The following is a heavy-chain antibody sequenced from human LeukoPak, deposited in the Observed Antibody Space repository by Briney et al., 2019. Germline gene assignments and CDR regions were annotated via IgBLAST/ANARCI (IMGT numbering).Heavy chain of an antibody. CDR1: GDSFTTYW. J-gene: IGHJ4*02. Sequence: GESLKISCKDSGDSFTTYWISWVRQAPGQGLEWMGWISAYNGNTNYAQKLQGRVTMTTDTSTSTAYMELRSLRSDDTAVYYCAREDSSGYHGQNRIFDYWGQGTLVTVSS. V-gene: IGHV1-18*04. CDR3: AREDSSGYHGQNRIFDY. D-gene: IGHD3-22*01. CDR2: ISAYNGNT.